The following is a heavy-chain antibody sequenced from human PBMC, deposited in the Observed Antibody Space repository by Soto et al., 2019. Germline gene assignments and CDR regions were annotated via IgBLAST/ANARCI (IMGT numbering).Heavy chain of an antibody. CDR2: IIPIFGTA. Sequence: SVKVSCKASGGTFSSYAISWVRQAPGQGLEWMGGIIPIFGTANYAQKFQGRVTITADESTSTAYMELSSLRSEDTAVYYCARDGLDYDSSGYYYLISGWGQGTLVTVSS. D-gene: IGHD3-22*01. V-gene: IGHV1-69*13. CDR3: ARDGLDYDSSGYYYLISG. J-gene: IGHJ4*02. CDR1: GGTFSSYA.